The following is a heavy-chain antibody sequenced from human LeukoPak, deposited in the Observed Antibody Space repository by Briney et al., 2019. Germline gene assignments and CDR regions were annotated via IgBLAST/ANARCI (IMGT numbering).Heavy chain of an antibody. J-gene: IGHJ4*02. Sequence: GASVKVSCKASGYTFTGYYMHWVRQAPGQGLEWMGWINPNSGGTNYAQKFQGRVTMTEDTSTDTAYMELSSLRSEDTAVYYCATRGVEEWERNFDYWGQGTLVTVSS. CDR1: GYTFTGYY. V-gene: IGHV1-2*02. CDR3: ATRGVEEWERNFDY. CDR2: INPNSGGT. D-gene: IGHD1-26*01.